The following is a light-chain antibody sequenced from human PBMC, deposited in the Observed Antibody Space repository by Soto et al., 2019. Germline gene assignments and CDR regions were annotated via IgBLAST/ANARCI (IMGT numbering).Light chain of an antibody. CDR3: QQYNTYSPT. J-gene: IGKJ1*01. V-gene: IGKV1-5*01. Sequence: DIQMTQSPSTLSASVGDRVTITCRASQSISNWLAWYQQKPGKAPRLLIYDASSMEFGVPSRFSGSGSGTEFTLTIYSLQPDDFATYYCQQYNTYSPTFGQGTKVEVK. CDR1: QSISNW. CDR2: DAS.